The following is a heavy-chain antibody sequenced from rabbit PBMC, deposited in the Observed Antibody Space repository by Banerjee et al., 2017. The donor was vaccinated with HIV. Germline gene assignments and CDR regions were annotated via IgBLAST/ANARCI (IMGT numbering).Heavy chain of an antibody. CDR3: VRAGVYAGSSSYTGFDFNL. V-gene: IGHV1S7*01. D-gene: IGHD8-1*01. Sequence: QSLEESGGDLVQPEGSLALTCKASGFTISSSYWMSWVRQAPGKGLEWIGYIDPIFGSTYYASWVNGRFTISSHNAQNTLYLQLNSLTAADTATYFCVRAGVYAGSSSYTGFDFNLWGPGTLVTVS. CDR1: GFTISSSY. CDR2: IDPIFGST. J-gene: IGHJ4*01.